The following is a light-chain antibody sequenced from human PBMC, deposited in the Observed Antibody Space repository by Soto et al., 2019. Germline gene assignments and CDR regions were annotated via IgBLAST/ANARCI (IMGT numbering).Light chain of an antibody. J-gene: IGKJ4*01. CDR2: DAS. CDR1: QSISSY. CDR3: HQRGNWPPT. V-gene: IGKV3-11*01. Sequence: EIVLTQSPATLSLSPGERATLSCRASQSISSYLAWYQQKPGQAPRLLIYDASNRATGIPARFSCGGTGTDFTLTISSLEPEDFAVYYCHQRGNWPPTFGGGTKVEIK.